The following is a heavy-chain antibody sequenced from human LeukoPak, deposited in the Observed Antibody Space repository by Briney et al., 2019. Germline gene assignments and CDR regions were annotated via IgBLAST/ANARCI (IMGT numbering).Heavy chain of an antibody. CDR3: ALGDYYDSSGYRGAFDY. Sequence: ASVKVSCKASGYTFTSYYMHWVRQAPGQGLEWMGRINPNSGGTNYAQKFQGRVTMTRDTSISTAYMELSRLRSDDTAVYYCALGDYYDSSGYRGAFDYWGQGTLVTVSS. CDR2: INPNSGGT. J-gene: IGHJ4*02. D-gene: IGHD3-22*01. V-gene: IGHV1-2*06. CDR1: GYTFTSYY.